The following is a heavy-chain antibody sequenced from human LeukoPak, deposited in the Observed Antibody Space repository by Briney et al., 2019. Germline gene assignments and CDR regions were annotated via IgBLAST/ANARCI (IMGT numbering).Heavy chain of an antibody. CDR1: GFPFSKYG. CDR3: ARGVVYDSSGYYPYYFDN. V-gene: IGHV3-33*01. CDR2: IWYDGSEK. Sequence: GGSLRLSCAASGFPFSKYGMHWVRQAPGKGLEWVAVIWYDGSEKYYADSVKGRFTISRDNSKNTLYLQMNSLRAEDTAVYYCARGVVYDSSGYYPYYFDNWGQGTLVTVSS. D-gene: IGHD3-22*01. J-gene: IGHJ4*02.